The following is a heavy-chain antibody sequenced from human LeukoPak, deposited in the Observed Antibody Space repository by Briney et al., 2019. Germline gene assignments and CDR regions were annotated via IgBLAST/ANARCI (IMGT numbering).Heavy chain of an antibody. CDR2: MYISGST. D-gene: IGHD1-26*01. V-gene: IGHV4-4*07. Sequence: SETLSLTCTVSGVSITNYYWAWIRQPAGKGLEWIGRMYISGSTNYNPSLKSRVTISIDKANNQFSLKLRSVTAADTAVYYCARNFQLEPPLDPWGQETQVTVSS. J-gene: IGHJ5*02. CDR1: GVSITNYY. CDR3: ARNFQLEPPLDP.